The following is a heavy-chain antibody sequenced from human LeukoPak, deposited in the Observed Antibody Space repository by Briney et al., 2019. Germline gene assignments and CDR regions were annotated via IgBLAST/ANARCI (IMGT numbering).Heavy chain of an antibody. CDR3: ARDSSGYYTGSYDY. V-gene: IGHV3-48*01. D-gene: IGHD3-22*01. J-gene: IGHJ4*02. CDR2: ISSSSSTI. Sequence: GGSLRLSCAASGFTFSSYSMNWVRQAPGKGLEWVSYISSSSSTIYYADSVKGRFTISRDNAKNSLYLQMNSLRAEDTAVYYCARDSSGYYTGSYDYWGQGTLVTVSS. CDR1: GFTFSSYS.